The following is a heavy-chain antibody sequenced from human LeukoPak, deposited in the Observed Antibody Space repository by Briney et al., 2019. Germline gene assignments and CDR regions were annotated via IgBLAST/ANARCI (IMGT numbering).Heavy chain of an antibody. Sequence: ASVKVSCKASGYTFTGYYMHWVRQAPGQGLEWMGWINPNSGGTNYAQKFQGWVTMTRNTSISTAYMELSRLRSDDTAVYYCARDDNSGYYSGPWGQGTLATVSS. CDR1: GYTFTGYY. CDR3: ARDDNSGYYSGP. CDR2: INPNSGGT. D-gene: IGHD3-22*01. J-gene: IGHJ5*02. V-gene: IGHV1-2*04.